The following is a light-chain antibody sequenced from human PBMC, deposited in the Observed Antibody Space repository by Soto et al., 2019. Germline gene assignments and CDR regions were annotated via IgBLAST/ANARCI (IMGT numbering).Light chain of an antibody. J-gene: IGLJ2*01. Sequence: QSVLTQPPSASGSPGQSVTISCTGTSSDVGGYNYVSWYQQHPGKAPKLMIYEVSKRPSGVPDLFSGSKSGNTASLTVSGLQAEDEADYYCSSYAGSSNLVFGGGTKLTVL. CDR3: SSYAGSSNLV. V-gene: IGLV2-8*01. CDR1: SSDVGGYNY. CDR2: EVS.